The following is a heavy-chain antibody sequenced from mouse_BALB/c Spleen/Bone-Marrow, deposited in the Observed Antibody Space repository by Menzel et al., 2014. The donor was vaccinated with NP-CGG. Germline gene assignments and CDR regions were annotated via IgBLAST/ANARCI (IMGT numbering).Heavy chain of an antibody. V-gene: IGHV4-1*02. CDR2: INPESSTI. Sequence: CEASGVDFSRYWMSWVRQAPGKGLEWIGEINPESSTINYTPSLKDKFIISRDNAKNTLYLQMSEVRSEDTALYYCARLNYYGNLFVWGAGTTVTVSS. J-gene: IGHJ1*01. CDR3: ARLNYYGNLFV. CDR1: GVDFSRYW. D-gene: IGHD1-1*01.